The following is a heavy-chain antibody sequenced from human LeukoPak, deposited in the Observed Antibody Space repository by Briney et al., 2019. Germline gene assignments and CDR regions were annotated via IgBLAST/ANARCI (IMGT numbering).Heavy chain of an antibody. D-gene: IGHD1-14*01. CDR2: IKRDGSST. CDR1: GFTFSSYA. V-gene: IGHV3-74*01. Sequence: GGSLRLSCAASGFTFSSYAMHWVRQAPGKGLVWVSRIKRDGSSTSYADSEKGRFTISRDSAKNTLYLQMNSLRAEDTAVYYCAREDGTAFDYWGQGTLVTVSS. J-gene: IGHJ4*02. CDR3: AREDGTAFDY.